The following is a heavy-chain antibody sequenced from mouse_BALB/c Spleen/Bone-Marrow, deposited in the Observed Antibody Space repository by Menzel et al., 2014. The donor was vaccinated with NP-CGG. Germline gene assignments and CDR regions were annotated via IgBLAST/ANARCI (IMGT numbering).Heavy chain of an antibody. V-gene: IGHV3-5*02. Sequence: EVQVVESGPGLVKPSQTVSLTCTVTGISITTGNYRWSWTRQFPGNKLEWIGYIYYSGTITYNPSLTSRTTITRDTSKNQFFLEMNSLTAEDTATYYCARGAMITTGYFDYWGQGTTLTVSS. CDR1: GISITTGNYR. D-gene: IGHD2-4*01. CDR3: ARGAMITTGYFDY. CDR2: IYYSGTI. J-gene: IGHJ2*01.